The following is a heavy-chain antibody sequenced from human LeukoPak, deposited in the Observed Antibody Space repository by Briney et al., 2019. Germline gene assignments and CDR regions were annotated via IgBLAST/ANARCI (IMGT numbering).Heavy chain of an antibody. D-gene: IGHD3-16*01. CDR1: GGSFSGYY. Sequence: SETLSLTCAVYGGSFSGYYWSWIRQPPGKGLEWIGEINHSGSTNYNPSLKSRVTISVDTSKNQFSLKLSSVTAADTAVYYCARAPVGDRKRYYFDYWGQGTLVTVSS. J-gene: IGHJ4*02. V-gene: IGHV4-34*01. CDR2: INHSGST. CDR3: ARAPVGDRKRYYFDY.